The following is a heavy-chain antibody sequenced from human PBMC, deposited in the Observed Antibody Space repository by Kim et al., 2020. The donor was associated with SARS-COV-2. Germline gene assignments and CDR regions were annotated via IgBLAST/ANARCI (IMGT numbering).Heavy chain of an antibody. D-gene: IGHD3-10*01. CDR3: ARESNDYYGSGSYDY. V-gene: IGHV4-59*01. J-gene: IGHJ4*02. Sequence: PSLKSRVTISVDTSKNQFSLKLSSVTAADTAVYYCARESNDYYGSGSYDYWGQGTLVTVSS.